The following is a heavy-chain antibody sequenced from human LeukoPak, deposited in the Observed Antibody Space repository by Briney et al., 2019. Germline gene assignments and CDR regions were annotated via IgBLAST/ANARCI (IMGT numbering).Heavy chain of an antibody. Sequence: ASVKVSCKASGYTFTNYAMNWVRQAPGQGLEWMGWIDTNTGNPTYAQGFTGRFVFSLDTSVSTAYLQISSLKAEDTAVYYCARDGLHCDTSGYLDYWGQGTLVTVSS. J-gene: IGHJ4*02. D-gene: IGHD3-22*01. CDR2: IDTNTGNP. V-gene: IGHV7-4-1*02. CDR3: ARDGLHCDTSGYLDY. CDR1: GYTFTNYA.